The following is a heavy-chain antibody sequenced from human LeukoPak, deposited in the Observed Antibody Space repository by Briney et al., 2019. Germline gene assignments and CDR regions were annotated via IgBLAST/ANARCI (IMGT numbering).Heavy chain of an antibody. Sequence: PSETLSLTCTVSGGSISSYYWSWIRQPPGKGLEWIGYIYYSGSTNNNPSLKSRVTISVDTSKNQFSLKLRSVTAADTAVYYCANGGYCSSTSCYPNWFDPWGQGTLVTVSS. CDR1: GGSISSYY. CDR2: IYYSGST. CDR3: ANGGYCSSTSCYPNWFDP. D-gene: IGHD2-2*01. V-gene: IGHV4-59*01. J-gene: IGHJ5*02.